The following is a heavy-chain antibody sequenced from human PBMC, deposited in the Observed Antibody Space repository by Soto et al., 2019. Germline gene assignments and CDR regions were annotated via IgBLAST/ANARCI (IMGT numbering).Heavy chain of an antibody. Sequence: SETLSLTCTVSGGSISSGGYYWSWIRQHPGKGLEWIGYIYYSGSTYYNPSLKSRVTISVDTSKNQFSLKLSSVTAADTAVYYCARVGGYPTPYYFDYWGQGNLVTVSS. J-gene: IGHJ4*02. CDR2: IYYSGST. V-gene: IGHV4-31*03. D-gene: IGHD1-26*01. CDR1: GGSISSGGYY. CDR3: ARVGGYPTPYYFDY.